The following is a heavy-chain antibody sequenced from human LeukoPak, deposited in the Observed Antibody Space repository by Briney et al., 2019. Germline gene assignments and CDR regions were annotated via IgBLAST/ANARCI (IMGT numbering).Heavy chain of an antibody. V-gene: IGHV1-69*13. Sequence: ASVKVSCKASGGTFSSYAISWVRQAPGQGLEWMGGIIPIFGTANYAQKFQGRVTITADESTSTAYMELSSLRSEDTAVYYCATFGPGGTSCSLGVCWFDPWGQGTLVTVSS. CDR2: IIPIFGTA. CDR3: ATFGPGGTSCSLGVCWFDP. CDR1: GGTFSSYA. D-gene: IGHD2-2*01. J-gene: IGHJ5*02.